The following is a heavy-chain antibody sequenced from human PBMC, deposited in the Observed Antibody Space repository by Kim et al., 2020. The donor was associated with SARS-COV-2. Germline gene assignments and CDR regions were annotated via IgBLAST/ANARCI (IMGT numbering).Heavy chain of an antibody. V-gene: IGHV4-59*13. J-gene: IGHJ4*02. CDR1: GGSISSYY. CDR2: IYYSGST. CDR3: ARRSGVRGVFVN. Sequence: SETLSLTCTVSGGSISSYYWSWIRQPPGKGLEWIGYIYYSGSTNYNPSLKSRVTISVDTSKNQFSLKLSSVTAADTAVYYCARRSGVRGVFVNWGQGTLVTVSS. D-gene: IGHD3-10*01.